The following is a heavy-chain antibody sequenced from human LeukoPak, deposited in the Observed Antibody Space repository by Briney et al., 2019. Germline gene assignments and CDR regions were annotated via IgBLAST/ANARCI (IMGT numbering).Heavy chain of an antibody. Sequence: GGSLRLSCAASTFTLSSYGMYWVRQAPGKGLDCVAFITYDGSDKYYADSVKGRFTISRDNSRDTLYLQMNSLRGEDTAIYYCARNRGYTYDYDSFDPWGQGTLVTVSS. V-gene: IGHV3-30*19. CDR3: ARNRGYTYDYDSFDP. J-gene: IGHJ5*02. D-gene: IGHD5-18*01. CDR2: ITYDGSDK. CDR1: TFTLSSYG.